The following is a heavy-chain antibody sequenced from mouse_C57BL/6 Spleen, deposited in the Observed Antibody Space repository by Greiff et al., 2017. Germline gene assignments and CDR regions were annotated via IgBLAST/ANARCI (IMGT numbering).Heavy chain of an antibody. Sequence: VQLVESGAELVRPGASVTLSCKASGYTFTDYEMHWVKQTPVHGLEWIGAIDPETGGTAYNQKFKGKAILTADKSSSTAYMELRSLTSEDSAVYYCTRSLFDYWGQGTTLTVSS. CDR2: IDPETGGT. V-gene: IGHV1-15*01. J-gene: IGHJ2*01. CDR3: TRSLFDY. CDR1: GYTFTDYE.